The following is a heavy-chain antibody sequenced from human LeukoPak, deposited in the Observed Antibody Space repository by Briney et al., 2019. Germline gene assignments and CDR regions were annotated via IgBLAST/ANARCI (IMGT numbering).Heavy chain of an antibody. J-gene: IGHJ4*02. Sequence: KPSETLSLTCTVSGGSVSSGSFYWNWIRQPPGKGLEWIGYIYYSGSTNYNPSLKSRVTISVDTSKNQFSLKLSSVTAADTAVYYCARRNYGEFDYWGQGTLVTVSS. CDR2: IYYSGST. CDR3: ARRNYGEFDY. V-gene: IGHV4-61*01. D-gene: IGHD1-7*01. CDR1: GGSVSSGSFY.